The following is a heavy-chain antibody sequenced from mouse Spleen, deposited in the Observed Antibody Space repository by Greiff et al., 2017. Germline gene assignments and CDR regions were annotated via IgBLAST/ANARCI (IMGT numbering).Heavy chain of an antibody. CDR3: ARRRETGTGFAY. Sequence: VQLQQPGAELVKPGASVKLSCKASGYTFTSYWMHWVKQRPGQGLEWIGMIHPNSGSTNYNEKFKSKATLTVDKSSSTAYMQLSSLTSEDSAVYHCARRRETGTGFAYWGQGTLVTVSA. V-gene: IGHV1-64*01. D-gene: IGHD4-1*01. CDR2: IHPNSGST. CDR1: GYTFTSYW. J-gene: IGHJ3*01.